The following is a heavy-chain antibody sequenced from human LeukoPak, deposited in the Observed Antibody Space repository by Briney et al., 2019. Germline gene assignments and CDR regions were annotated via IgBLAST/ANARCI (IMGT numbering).Heavy chain of an antibody. J-gene: IGHJ4*02. Sequence: SETLSLTCAAYGGSFSGYYWSWIRQPPGKGLEWIGEINHSGSTNYNPSLKSRVTISVDTSKNQFSLKLSSVTAADTAVYYCARGRAAIVVVTSLPFDYWGQGTLVTVSS. D-gene: IGHD3-22*01. V-gene: IGHV4-34*01. CDR1: GGSFSGYY. CDR2: INHSGST. CDR3: ARGRAAIVVVTSLPFDY.